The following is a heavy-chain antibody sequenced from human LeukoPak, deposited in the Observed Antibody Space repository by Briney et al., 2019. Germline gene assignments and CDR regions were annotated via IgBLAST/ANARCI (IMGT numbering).Heavy chain of an antibody. V-gene: IGHV3-53*05. J-gene: IGHJ5*02. CDR2: FYSGGTT. CDR1: GFNVRSNY. CDR3: ARGGRWIQLWNWFDP. Sequence: PGGSLRLSCAASGFNVRSNYMTWVRQAPGKGLEWVSVFYSGGTTSYADSVKGRFTISRDNSKNTLHLQMNSLRVEDTAVYYCARGGRWIQLWNWFDPWGQGTLVTVSS. D-gene: IGHD5-18*01.